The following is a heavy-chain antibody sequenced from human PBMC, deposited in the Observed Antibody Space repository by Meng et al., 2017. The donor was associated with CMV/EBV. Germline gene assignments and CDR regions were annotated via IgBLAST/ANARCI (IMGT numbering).Heavy chain of an antibody. CDR1: GFTFSDYY. CDR2: ISSSSTI. Sequence: GESLKISCAASGFTFSDYYMNWVRQAPGKGLEWVSSISSSSTIYYADSVKGRFTISRDNAKNSLYLQMNSLRAEDTALYYCARARIFHIGWFDPWGQGTLVSVSS. V-gene: IGHV3-69-1*01. D-gene: IGHD2-15*01. J-gene: IGHJ5*02. CDR3: ARARIFHIGWFDP.